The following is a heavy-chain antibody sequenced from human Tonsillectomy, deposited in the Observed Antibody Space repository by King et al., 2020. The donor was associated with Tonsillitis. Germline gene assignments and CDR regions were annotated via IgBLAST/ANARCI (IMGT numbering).Heavy chain of an antibody. CDR3: AREVRDSSGWWVDY. Sequence: VQLVESGGGLVQPGGALRLSCAASGFTFINYEMNWVRQAPGKGLEWGSYISSSGYIIYYADSVKCRFTISRDNAKNSLSLQMNSLRAEDTAVYYCAREVRDSSGWWVDYWGQGTLVTVSS. J-gene: IGHJ4*02. CDR2: ISSSGYII. CDR1: GFTFINYE. V-gene: IGHV3-48*03. D-gene: IGHD6-19*01.